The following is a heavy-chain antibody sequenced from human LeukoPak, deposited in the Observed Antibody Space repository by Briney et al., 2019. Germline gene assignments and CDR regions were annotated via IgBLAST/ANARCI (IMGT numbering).Heavy chain of an antibody. CDR2: ISAYNGHT. V-gene: IGHV1-18*01. D-gene: IGHD2-8*01. CDR3: ARGGPRGNGFDY. J-gene: IGHJ4*02. CDR1: GGTFSSYA. Sequence: GASVKVSCKASGGTFSSYAISWVRQAPGQGLEWMGWISAYNGHTNYAQELQDRVTMTRDTSVNTAFMELGRLTSDDTAVYYCARGGPRGNGFDYWGQGTLVSVSS.